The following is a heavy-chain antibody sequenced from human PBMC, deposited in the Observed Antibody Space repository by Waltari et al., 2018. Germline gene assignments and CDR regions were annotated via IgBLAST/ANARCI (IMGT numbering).Heavy chain of an antibody. CDR3: AREASRIRYGMDV. V-gene: IGHV3-21*01. J-gene: IGHJ6*02. CDR2: ISSSSSYI. Sequence: EVQLVEPGGGLVKPGGSLRLSCAASGFTFSSDSMTWVRQAPGKGLEWVSSISSSSSYIYYADSVKGRFTISRDNAKNSLYLQMNSLRAEDTAVYYCAREASRIRYGMDVWGQGTTVTVSS. CDR1: GFTFSSDS.